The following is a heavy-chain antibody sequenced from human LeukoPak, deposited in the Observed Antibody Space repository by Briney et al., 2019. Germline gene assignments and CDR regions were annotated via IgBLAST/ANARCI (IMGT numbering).Heavy chain of an antibody. CDR2: INHSGST. V-gene: IGHV4-34*01. CDR1: GGSFSGYY. CDR3: ARGNYDILTGYYRRPFDY. D-gene: IGHD3-9*01. J-gene: IGHJ4*02. Sequence: SETLSLTCAVYGGSFSGYYWSRIRQPPGKGLEWIGEINHSGSTNYNPSLKSRVTISVDTSKNQFSLKLSSVTAADTAVYYCARGNYDILTGYYRRPFDYWGQGTLVTVSS.